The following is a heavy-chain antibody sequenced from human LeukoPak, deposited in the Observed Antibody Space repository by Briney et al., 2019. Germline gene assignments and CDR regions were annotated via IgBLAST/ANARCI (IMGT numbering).Heavy chain of an antibody. CDR2: ISGNGDRT. D-gene: IGHD4-17*01. V-gene: IGHV3-21*01. CDR3: ARDYAPGWFDP. J-gene: IGHJ5*02. Sequence: GGSLRLSCAASGFTFSTYAMNWVRQAPGKGLEWVSSISGNGDRTYYADSVKGRFTISRDNAKNSLYLQMNSLRAEDTAVYYCARDYAPGWFDPWGQGTLVTVSS. CDR1: GFTFSTYA.